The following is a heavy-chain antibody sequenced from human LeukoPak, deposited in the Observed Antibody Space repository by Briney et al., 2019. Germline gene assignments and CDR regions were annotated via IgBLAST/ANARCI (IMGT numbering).Heavy chain of an antibody. Sequence: GGSLRLSWAASGFGFSNYAMSWVRQAPGKGLEWVSGISGSGGTTYYADSVKGRFTISRDTSKNTLYLQMNSLRAEDTAVYYWAIEPGHKRRYSTYWGQGTLVTVSS. V-gene: IGHV3-23*01. CDR2: ISGSGGTT. D-gene: IGHD5-18*01. CDR1: GFGFSNYA. CDR3: AIEPGHKRRYSTY. J-gene: IGHJ4*02.